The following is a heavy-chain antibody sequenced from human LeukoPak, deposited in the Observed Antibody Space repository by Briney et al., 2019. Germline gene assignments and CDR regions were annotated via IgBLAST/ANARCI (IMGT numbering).Heavy chain of an antibody. CDR3: ARDLKGADVFDV. CDR2: IYAGGGT. J-gene: IGHJ3*01. Sequence: GGSLRLSCAASGFTFSSYAMSWVRQAPGKGLEWVSVIYAGGGTYYADSVKGRFTISRHNSNNTLYLQMNSLRPEDTAVYYCARDLKGADVFDVWGQGTMVTVSS. D-gene: IGHD3-16*01. V-gene: IGHV3-53*04. CDR1: GFTFSSYA.